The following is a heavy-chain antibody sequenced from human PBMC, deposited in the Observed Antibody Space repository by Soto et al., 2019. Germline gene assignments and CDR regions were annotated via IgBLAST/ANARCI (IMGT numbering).Heavy chain of an antibody. CDR1: GFTFSTYS. J-gene: IGHJ6*02. V-gene: IGHV3-21*01. Sequence: GGSLRLSCAASGFTFSTYSMNWVRQAPGKGLEWVSCITGSGNYIYYADSVRGRFTISRDNAKNSLYLQMNSLRAEDTAVYYCARGEEARPYFYGMDVWGQGTTVTVSS. D-gene: IGHD6-6*01. CDR3: ARGEEARPYFYGMDV. CDR2: ITGSGNYI.